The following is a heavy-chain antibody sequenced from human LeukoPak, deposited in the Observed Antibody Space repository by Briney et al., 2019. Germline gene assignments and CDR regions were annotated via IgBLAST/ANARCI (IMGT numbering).Heavy chain of an antibody. D-gene: IGHD5-18*01. Sequence: ASVKVSCKASGYTFTSYYMHWVRQAPGQGLEWMGIINPSGGSTSYAQKFQGRVTMTRDMSTSTVYMELSSLRSEDTAVYYCARDSVQLWFFDYWGQGTLVTVSS. CDR2: INPSGGST. V-gene: IGHV1-46*01. CDR3: ARDSVQLWFFDY. J-gene: IGHJ4*02. CDR1: GYTFTSYY.